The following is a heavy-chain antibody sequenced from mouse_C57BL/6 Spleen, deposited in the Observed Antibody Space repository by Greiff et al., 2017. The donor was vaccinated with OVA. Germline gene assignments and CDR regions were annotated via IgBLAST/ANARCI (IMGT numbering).Heavy chain of an antibody. Sequence: QVQLQQPGAELVKPGASVKMSCKASGYTFTSYWITWVKQRPGQGLEWIGDIYPGSGSTNYNEKFKSKATLTVDTSSSTAYMQLSSLTSEDSAVYYCARWYYGSSYDDYWGQGTTLTVPS. D-gene: IGHD1-1*01. J-gene: IGHJ2*01. V-gene: IGHV1-55*01. CDR1: GYTFTSYW. CDR2: IYPGSGST. CDR3: ARWYYGSSYDDY.